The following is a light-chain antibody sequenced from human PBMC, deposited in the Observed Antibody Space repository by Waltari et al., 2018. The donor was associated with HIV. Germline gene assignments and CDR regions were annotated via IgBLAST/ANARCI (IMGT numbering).Light chain of an antibody. Sequence: DIQLTQSPSFLSASVGDRVTITCRASQGISSYLAWYQQQPGKAPKLLIYAASTLQSGVPSRFSGSGSGTEFTLTISSLQPEDFATYYCQQRNSYPRTFGQGTKLEIK. J-gene: IGKJ2*01. CDR2: AAS. CDR3: QQRNSYPRT. V-gene: IGKV1-9*01. CDR1: QGISSY.